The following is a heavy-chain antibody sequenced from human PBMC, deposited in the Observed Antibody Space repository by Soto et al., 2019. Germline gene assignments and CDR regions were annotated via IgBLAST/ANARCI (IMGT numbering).Heavy chain of an antibody. CDR3: AREVLSSSWFDY. V-gene: IGHV3-30-3*01. Sequence: GGSLRLSCAASGFTFSSYAMHWVRQAPGKGLEWVAVISYDGSNKYYADSVKGRFTISRDNSKNTLYLQMNSLRAEDTAVYYCAREVLSSSWFDYWGQGTLVTVSS. CDR1: GFTFSSYA. D-gene: IGHD6-13*01. CDR2: ISYDGSNK. J-gene: IGHJ4*02.